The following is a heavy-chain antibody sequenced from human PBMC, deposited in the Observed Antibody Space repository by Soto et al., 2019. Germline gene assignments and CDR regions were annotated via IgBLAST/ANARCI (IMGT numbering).Heavy chain of an antibody. Sequence: QVQLVESGGGVVQPGGSLRLSCAASGFTFSTSVMHWVRQAPCKGLEWMAIISYGGVNKYYADSVKGRFTISRDISESTLYLQMNSLRTEDTAVYYCAREEFEDGRGHFDYWGQGTLVSVSS. CDR3: AREEFEDGRGHFDY. J-gene: IGHJ4*02. V-gene: IGHV3-30-3*01. CDR2: ISYGGVNK. CDR1: GFTFSTSV. D-gene: IGHD3-22*01.